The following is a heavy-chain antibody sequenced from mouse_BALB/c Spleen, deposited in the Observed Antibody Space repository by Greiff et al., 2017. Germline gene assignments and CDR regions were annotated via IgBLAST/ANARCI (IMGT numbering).Heavy chain of an antibody. D-gene: IGHD2-4*01. Sequence: EVQLVESGGGLVKPGGSLKLSCAASGFTFSSYAMSWVRQTPEKRLEWVASISSGGSTYYPDSVKGRFTISRDNARNILYLQMSSLRSEDTAMYYCARIYYEGAMDYWGQGTSVTVSS. V-gene: IGHV5-6-5*01. CDR2: ISSGGST. CDR3: ARIYYEGAMDY. CDR1: GFTFSSYA. J-gene: IGHJ4*01.